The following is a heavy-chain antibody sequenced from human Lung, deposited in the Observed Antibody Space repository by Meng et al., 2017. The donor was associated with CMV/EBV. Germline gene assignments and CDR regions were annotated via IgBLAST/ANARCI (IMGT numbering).Heavy chain of an antibody. CDR1: FIFTNYA. CDR2: ISYDGNNK. V-gene: IGHV3-30-3*01. D-gene: IGHD3-3*01. Sequence: FIFTNYAMQWVRQAPGRGLEWMAVISYDGNNKYYADSMKGRFTISRDNSKNTLFLQMNTLRPEDTAIYYCSRGGPGMRFVEWFSFDFWGKGALVTVSS. J-gene: IGHJ4*02. CDR3: SRGGPGMRFVEWFSFDF.